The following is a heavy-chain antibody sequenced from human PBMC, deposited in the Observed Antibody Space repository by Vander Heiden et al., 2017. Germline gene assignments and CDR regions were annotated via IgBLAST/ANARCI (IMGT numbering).Heavy chain of an antibody. CDR3: ARVRWGSYES. CDR1: GFSFSNYD. J-gene: IGHJ5*02. D-gene: IGHD7-27*01. CDR2: VDTAGDT. Sequence: EVQLVESGGGLVPPGGSLRLSCSASGFSFSNYDMHWVRQVTGKGLEWVSAVDTAGDTFYPASVKGRFTISREDATNSLYLQMNSLRAGDTAVYYCARVRWGSYESWGQGTLVTFSS. V-gene: IGHV3-13*01.